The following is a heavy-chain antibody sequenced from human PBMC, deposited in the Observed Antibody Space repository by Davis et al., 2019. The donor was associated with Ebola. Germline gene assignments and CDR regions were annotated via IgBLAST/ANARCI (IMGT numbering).Heavy chain of an antibody. Sequence: PGGSLRLSCAASGFTFSGSAMHWVRQASGKGLEWVGRIRSKANSYATAYAASVKGRFTISRDDSKNRAYLQMNSLKTEDTAVYYCTSPQQLADYWGQGTLVTVSS. J-gene: IGHJ4*02. CDR3: TSPQQLADY. D-gene: IGHD6-13*01. CDR1: GFTFSGSA. CDR2: IRSKANSYAT. V-gene: IGHV3-73*01.